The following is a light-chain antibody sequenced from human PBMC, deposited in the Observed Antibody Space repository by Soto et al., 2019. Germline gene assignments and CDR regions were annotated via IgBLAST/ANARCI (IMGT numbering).Light chain of an antibody. V-gene: IGKV1-5*03. CDR3: QHYNSYSEA. Sequence: DIPMTQYPSTLSASVGDRVTLTFLASQSISSWLAWYQQKPGKAPKLLIHKASTLKSGVPSRFSGSGSGTEFTLTISSLQPDDFATYYCQHYNSYSEAFGQGTRLEIK. CDR2: KAS. CDR1: QSISSW. J-gene: IGKJ5*01.